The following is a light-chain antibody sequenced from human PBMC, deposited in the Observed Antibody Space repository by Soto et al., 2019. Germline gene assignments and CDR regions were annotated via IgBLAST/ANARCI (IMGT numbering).Light chain of an antibody. J-gene: IGKJ1*01. CDR2: EAT. Sequence: DIEMTQSPSSLSASVGDRVTISCRSSQTIHKYLNWYQQRPGKAPNLLVYEATSLETGVSLKFSGSGSGTEFTLTINSLQPEDFATYYCQQSFVSPWTFGQGTNIEI. CDR1: QTIHKY. CDR3: QQSFVSPWT. V-gene: IGKV1-39*01.